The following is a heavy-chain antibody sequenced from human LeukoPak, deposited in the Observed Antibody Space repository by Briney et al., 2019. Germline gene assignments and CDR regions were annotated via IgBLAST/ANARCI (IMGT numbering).Heavy chain of an antibody. D-gene: IGHD5-24*01. CDR2: IIPIFGTA. Sequence: ASVKVSCKASGGTFSSYAISWVRQAPGQGLEWMGRIIPIFGTANYAQKFQGRVTITTDESTSTAYMELSSLRSEDKAVYYCARARDGYNSWNFDYWGQGTLVTVSS. J-gene: IGHJ4*02. V-gene: IGHV1-69*05. CDR1: GGTFSSYA. CDR3: ARARDGYNSWNFDY.